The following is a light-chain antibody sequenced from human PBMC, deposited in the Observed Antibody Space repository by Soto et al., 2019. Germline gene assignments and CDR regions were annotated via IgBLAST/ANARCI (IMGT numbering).Light chain of an antibody. Sequence: QSALTQPRSVSGSPGQSVTISCTGTSSDVGDYNYVSWYQHHPGKAPKLIIYDASKRPSGVPDRFSGSKSGNTASLTISGLQADDEADYYCCSYAGSYTWVFGGGTKLTVL. CDR3: CSYAGSYTWV. CDR2: DAS. V-gene: IGLV2-11*01. J-gene: IGLJ3*02. CDR1: SSDVGDYNY.